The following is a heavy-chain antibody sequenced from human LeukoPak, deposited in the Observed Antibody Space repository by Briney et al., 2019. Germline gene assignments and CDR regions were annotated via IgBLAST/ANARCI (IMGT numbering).Heavy chain of an antibody. J-gene: IGHJ4*02. CDR2: INHSGST. Sequence: SETLSLTCAVYGGSFSGYYWSWIRQPPGKGLEWIGEINHSGSTNYNPSLKSRVTISVDTSKNQFSLKLSSVTAADTAVYYCARFSGRRTGDYWGRGTLVTVSS. D-gene: IGHD2-15*01. CDR3: ARFSGRRTGDY. CDR1: GGSFSGYY. V-gene: IGHV4-34*01.